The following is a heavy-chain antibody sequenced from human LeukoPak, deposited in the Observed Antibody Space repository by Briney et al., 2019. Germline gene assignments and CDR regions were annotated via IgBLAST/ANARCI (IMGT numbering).Heavy chain of an antibody. Sequence: GGSLRLSCAASGFTFSSYAMHWVRQAPGKGPECVSVIYSAGSTYYADSVKGRFTISRDNSKNTLYLQMSSLRVEDTAVYYCARSKGGSSGSRIFDYWGQGTLVTVSS. CDR3: ARSKGGSSGSRIFDY. CDR1: GFTFSSYA. CDR2: IYSAGST. D-gene: IGHD6-19*01. V-gene: IGHV3-53*01. J-gene: IGHJ4*02.